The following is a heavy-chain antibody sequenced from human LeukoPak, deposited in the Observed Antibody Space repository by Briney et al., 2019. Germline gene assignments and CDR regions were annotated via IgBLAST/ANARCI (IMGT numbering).Heavy chain of an antibody. CDR2: IYYSGST. CDR1: GGSISSSSYY. Sequence: PSKTLSVTCTVSGGSISSSSYYWGWIRQPPGKGLEWIGSIYYSGSTYYNPSLKSRVTISVDTSKNQFSLKLSSVTAADTAVYYCARDHGSGSYYRNWGQGTLVTVSS. CDR3: ARDHGSGSYYRN. V-gene: IGHV4-39*07. D-gene: IGHD3-10*01. J-gene: IGHJ4*02.